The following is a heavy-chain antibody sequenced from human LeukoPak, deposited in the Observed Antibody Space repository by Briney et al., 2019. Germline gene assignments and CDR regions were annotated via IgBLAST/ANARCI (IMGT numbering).Heavy chain of an antibody. CDR2: IWYDGSNK. J-gene: IGHJ4*02. CDR3: AGTMITFGGVIASFDY. CDR1: GFTFSNYG. D-gene: IGHD3-16*02. Sequence: GGSLRLSCAASGFTFSNYGMHWVRQAPGKGLEWVAVIWYDGSNKYYADSVKGRFTISRDNSKNTLYLQMNGLRAEDTAVYYCAGTMITFGGVIASFDYWGQGTLVTVSS. V-gene: IGHV3-33*01.